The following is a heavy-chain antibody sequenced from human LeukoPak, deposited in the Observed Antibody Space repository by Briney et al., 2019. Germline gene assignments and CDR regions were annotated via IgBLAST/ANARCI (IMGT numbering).Heavy chain of an antibody. CDR3: ARASSSFLFWDYMDV. CDR2: SIPIFGTA. V-gene: IGHV1-69*13. J-gene: IGHJ6*03. D-gene: IGHD6-6*01. CDR1: GGTFSSYA. Sequence: GASVKVSCKASGGTFSSYAISWVRQAPGQGLEWMGGSIPIFGTANYAQKFQGRVTITADESTSTAYMELSSLRSEDTAVYYCARASSSFLFWDYMDVWGKGTTVTVSS.